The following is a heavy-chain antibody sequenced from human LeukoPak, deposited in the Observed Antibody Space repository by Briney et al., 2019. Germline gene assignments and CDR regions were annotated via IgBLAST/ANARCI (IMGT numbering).Heavy chain of an antibody. V-gene: IGHV4-34*01. Sequence: GSLRLSCAASGFTFSSYGMSWIRQPPGKGLEWIGEINHSGSTNYNPSLKSRVTISVDTSKNQFSLKLSSVTAADTAVYYCARVWYDYYGSGYYFDYWGQGTLVTVSS. CDR3: ARVWYDYYGSGYYFDY. CDR1: GFTFSSYG. CDR2: INHSGST. J-gene: IGHJ4*02. D-gene: IGHD3-10*01.